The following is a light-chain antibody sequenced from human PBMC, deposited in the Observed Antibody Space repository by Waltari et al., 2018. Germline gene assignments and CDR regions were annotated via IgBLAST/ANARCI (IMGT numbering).Light chain of an antibody. CDR2: EVD. Sequence: QSALTQPASVSGSPGHSITISCTGTRSDVGSYDLVSWYQKYPGKAPKLVIYEVDKRPSGVSNRFSGSKSANTASLTISGLQAEDEADYYCCSYAGTTTFVVFGGGTKLTVL. CDR3: CSYAGTTTFVV. V-gene: IGLV2-23*02. J-gene: IGLJ2*01. CDR1: RSDVGSYDL.